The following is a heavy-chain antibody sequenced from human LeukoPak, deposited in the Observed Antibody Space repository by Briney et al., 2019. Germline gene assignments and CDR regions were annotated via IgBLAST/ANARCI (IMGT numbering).Heavy chain of an antibody. Sequence: SVKVSCEASGGTFSSYAISWVRQAPGQGLEWMGRIIPIFGIANYAQKFQGRVTITADKSTSTAYMELSSLRSEDTAVYYCARERYCSSTSCYYYFDYWGQGTLVTVSS. CDR3: ARERYCSSTSCYYYFDY. V-gene: IGHV1-69*04. D-gene: IGHD2-2*01. J-gene: IGHJ4*02. CDR2: IIPIFGIA. CDR1: GGTFSSYA.